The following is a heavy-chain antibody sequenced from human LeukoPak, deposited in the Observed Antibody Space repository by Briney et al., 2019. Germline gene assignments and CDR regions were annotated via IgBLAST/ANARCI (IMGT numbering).Heavy chain of an antibody. Sequence: ASVKVSCKASGYTFTSYDINWVRQATGQGLEWMGWMNPNSSNTGYAQKFQGRVTMTRNTSISTAYMELSSLRSEDTAVYYCARNLLLWFGESSSDCFDPWGQGTLVTVSS. CDR2: MNPNSSNT. J-gene: IGHJ5*02. V-gene: IGHV1-8*01. CDR1: GYTFTSYD. CDR3: ARNLLLWFGESSSDCFDP. D-gene: IGHD3-10*01.